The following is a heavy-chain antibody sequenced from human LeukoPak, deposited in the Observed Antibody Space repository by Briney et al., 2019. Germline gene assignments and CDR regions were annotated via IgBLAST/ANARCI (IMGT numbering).Heavy chain of an antibody. CDR2: IIPIFGTA. D-gene: IGHD6-13*01. CDR1: GGTFISYA. Sequence: SVKGSCKASGGTFISYAISWVRQAPGQGLEWMGGIIPIFGTANYAQKFQGRVTITADGSTSTAYMELSSLRSEDTAVYYCARVGLAAAGIFDYWGQGTLVTVSS. J-gene: IGHJ4*02. CDR3: ARVGLAAAGIFDY. V-gene: IGHV1-69*13.